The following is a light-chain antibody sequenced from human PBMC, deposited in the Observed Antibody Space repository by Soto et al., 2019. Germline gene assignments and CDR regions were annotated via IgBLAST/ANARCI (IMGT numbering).Light chain of an antibody. Sequence: DIQMTQSPSSLSASVGDRVTITFRASQTISNYLNWYQKKPGKAPKLLIYAASSLQRGVPSRFSGSGSGTDFTLTIGGLQPEDFATYYCQQSYSPPPITFGQGTRLEIK. V-gene: IGKV1-39*01. CDR1: QTISNY. CDR2: AAS. J-gene: IGKJ5*01. CDR3: QQSYSPPPIT.